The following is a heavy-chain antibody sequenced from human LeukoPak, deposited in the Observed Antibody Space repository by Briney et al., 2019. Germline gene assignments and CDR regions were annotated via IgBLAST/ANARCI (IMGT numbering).Heavy chain of an antibody. Sequence: GGSLRLSCAASGLTFSNHGMNWVRQAPGKGLEWVSGISPSADIKYYADSVKGRFTISRDNSKNMLYLEVISLTADDTAVYYCAKDDAWLRFGEWSQGTLVTVSP. V-gene: IGHV3-23*01. J-gene: IGHJ4*02. CDR2: ISPSADIK. D-gene: IGHD3-10*01. CDR3: AKDDAWLRFGE. CDR1: GLTFSNHG.